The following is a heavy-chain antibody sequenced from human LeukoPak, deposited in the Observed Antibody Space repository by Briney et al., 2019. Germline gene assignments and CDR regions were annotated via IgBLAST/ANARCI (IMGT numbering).Heavy chain of an antibody. V-gene: IGHV4-4*07. CDR2: IYTTGRT. D-gene: IGHD3-16*02. CDR1: GVAINSYW. Sequence: SETLSLTCSVSGVAINSYWWSWIRQPAGKGLEFIGRIYTTGRTNYNPSLKSRVSMSVDTSQNKFSLELRSVTAADTAVYFCARAGYTISSYRFDYWGEGPLVTVSS. J-gene: IGHJ4*02. CDR3: ARAGYTISSYRFDY.